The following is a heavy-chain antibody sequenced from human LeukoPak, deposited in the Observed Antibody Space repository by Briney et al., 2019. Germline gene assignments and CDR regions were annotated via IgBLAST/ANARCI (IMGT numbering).Heavy chain of an antibody. CDR2: IDPSDSET. J-gene: IGHJ4*02. V-gene: IGHV5-51*01. D-gene: IGHD5-18*01. CDR1: GYSFTSYW. Sequence: GESLQISCKASGYSFTSYWIGWVRQRPGKGLEWMGIIDPSDSETRYTPSSQGQVTISVDKSLTTAYLQWSSLKASDTAMYFCARQTAMGRSGDYWGQGTLVTVSS. CDR3: ARQTAMGRSGDY.